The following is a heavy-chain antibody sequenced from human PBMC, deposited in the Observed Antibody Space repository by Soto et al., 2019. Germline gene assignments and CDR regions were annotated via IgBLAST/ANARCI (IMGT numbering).Heavy chain of an antibody. Sequence: PGESLKISCKGSGYSFTTYWIGWVRQMPGKGLEWMGIIYPGDSDTRYSPSFQGQVTISADKSFSTAYLQWSSLKASDTAMYYCARLGSSGGSLYYFDYWGQGTLLTVSS. D-gene: IGHD2-15*01. V-gene: IGHV5-51*01. J-gene: IGHJ4*02. CDR1: GYSFTTYW. CDR3: ARLGSSGGSLYYFDY. CDR2: IYPGDSDT.